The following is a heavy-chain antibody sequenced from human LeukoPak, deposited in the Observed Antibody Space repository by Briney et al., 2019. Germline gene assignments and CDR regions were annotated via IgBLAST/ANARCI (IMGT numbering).Heavy chain of an antibody. V-gene: IGHV4-61*02. J-gene: IGHJ4*02. CDR3: ARARSGYAPFDY. CDR2: ISTRGST. Sequence: PSETLSLTCTVSGGSISGDTHYWSWIRQPAGKGLEWLGRISTRGSTSYNPSLKSRVTMSVDTSKNQFSLKLSSVTAADTAVYYCARARSGYAPFDYWGQGTLVTVSS. CDR1: GGSISGDTHY. D-gene: IGHD5-12*01.